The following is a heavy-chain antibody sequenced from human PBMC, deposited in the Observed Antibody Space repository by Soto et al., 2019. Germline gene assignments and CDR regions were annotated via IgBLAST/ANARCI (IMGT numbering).Heavy chain of an antibody. D-gene: IGHD5-12*01. CDR1: GASITSNL. V-gene: IGHV4-59*01. Sequence: PSETLSLTCTVSGASITSNLWSWIRQSPGKGLEWIGWIDNNGDPKCSPSLQSRVSMSADTSKNQVSLNLKSVTAADTAVYYCAIVAAGSDYAGFFRHWGQGTLVTVSS. J-gene: IGHJ1*01. CDR2: IDNNGDP. CDR3: AIVAAGSDYAGFFRH.